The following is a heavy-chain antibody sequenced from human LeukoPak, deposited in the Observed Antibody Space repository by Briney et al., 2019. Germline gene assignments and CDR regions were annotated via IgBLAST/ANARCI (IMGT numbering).Heavy chain of an antibody. CDR2: IRPEGSDK. CDR1: GFTLTNYW. Sequence: PGGSLRLSCAASGFTLTNYWMGWVRQAPGKGLEWVANIRPEGSDKYYVDSVKGRFTISRDNSKNTLYLQMNSLRAEDTAVYYCAKDRVGLSYTFDVWGQGTMVTVSS. CDR3: AKDRVGLSYTFDV. J-gene: IGHJ3*01. D-gene: IGHD2-2*02. V-gene: IGHV3-7*01.